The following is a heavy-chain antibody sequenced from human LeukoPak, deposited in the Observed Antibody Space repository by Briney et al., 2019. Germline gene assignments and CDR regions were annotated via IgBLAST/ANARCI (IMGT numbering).Heavy chain of an antibody. V-gene: IGHV1-69*01. CDR2: IIPIFGTA. J-gene: IGHJ4*02. CDR1: GGTFSSYA. CDR3: ARASPLYRYFDY. Sequence: AASVKVSCKASGGTFSSYAISWVRQAPGQGLEWMGGIIPIFGTANYAQKFQGRVTITADESTSIAYMELSSLRSEDTAVYYCARASPLYRYFDYWGQGTLVTVSS. D-gene: IGHD3-3*01.